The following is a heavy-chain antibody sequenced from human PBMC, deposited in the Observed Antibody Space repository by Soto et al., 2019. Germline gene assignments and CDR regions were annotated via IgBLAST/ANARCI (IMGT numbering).Heavy chain of an antibody. CDR2: MNPNSGNT. Sequence: ASVKVSCKASGYTFTRYDINWVRQATGQGLEWMGWMNPNSGNTGYAQKFQGRVTMTRNTSISTAYMEPSSLRSDDTAVYYCARDIAVVPAAEYYYYYYGMDVWG. J-gene: IGHJ6*02. CDR1: GYTFTRYD. CDR3: ARDIAVVPAAEYYYYYYGMDV. D-gene: IGHD2-2*01. V-gene: IGHV1-8*01.